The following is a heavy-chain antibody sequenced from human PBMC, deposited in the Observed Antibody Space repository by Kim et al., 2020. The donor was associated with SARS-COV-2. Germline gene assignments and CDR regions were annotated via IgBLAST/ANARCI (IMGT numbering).Heavy chain of an antibody. J-gene: IGHJ3*02. Sequence: SETLSLTCTVSGGSISSGGYYWSWIRQHPGKGLEWIGYIYYSGSTYYNPSLKSRVTISVDTSKNQFSLKLSSVTAADTAVYYCARARRGIVGDAFDIWGQGTMVTVSS. CDR1: GGSISSGGYY. V-gene: IGHV4-31*03. CDR2: IYYSGST. CDR3: ARARRGIVGDAFDI. D-gene: IGHD1-26*01.